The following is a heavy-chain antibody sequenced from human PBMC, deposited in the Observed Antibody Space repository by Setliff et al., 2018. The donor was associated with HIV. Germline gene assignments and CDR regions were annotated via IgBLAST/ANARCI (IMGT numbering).Heavy chain of an antibody. D-gene: IGHD4-4*01. J-gene: IGHJ4*02. Sequence: SETLSLTCTVSGGSISNYYWSWIRQPPGKGLEWIGYMYYTGSTNYNPSLKSRVIISVDTSKNQFSLKLTSVTAADTAFYYCAXGTVNFDYWGQGTLVTVSS. CDR2: MYYTGST. V-gene: IGHV4-59*01. CDR3: AXGTVNFDY. CDR1: GGSISNYY.